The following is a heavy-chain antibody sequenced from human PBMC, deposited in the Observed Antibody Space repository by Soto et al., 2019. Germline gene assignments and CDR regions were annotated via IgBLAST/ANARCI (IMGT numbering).Heavy chain of an antibody. J-gene: IGHJ6*02. D-gene: IGHD2-21*02. V-gene: IGHV3-30-3*01. CDR3: ARDSAGLCGGDCHNYYYYGMDV. CDR2: ISYDGSNK. Sequence: QVQLVESGGGVVQPGRSLRLSCAASGFTFSSYAMHWVRQAPGKGLEWVAVISYDGSNKYYADSVKGRFTISRDNSKNTLYLQMNSLRAEDTAVYYCARDSAGLCGGDCHNYYYYGMDVWGQGTTVTVSS. CDR1: GFTFSSYA.